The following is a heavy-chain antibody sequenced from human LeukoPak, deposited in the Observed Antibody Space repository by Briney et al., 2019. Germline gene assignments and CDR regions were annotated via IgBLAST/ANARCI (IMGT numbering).Heavy chain of an antibody. Sequence: ASVKVSCKASGGTFSTYAISWVRQVPGQGLEWMGRIIPVLGVANYAQKFQGRVTISADKSTSTAYMEVSSLRSEDTAVYYCATGIGTLWSGYYHDFWGQGTLVTVSS. D-gene: IGHD3-3*01. CDR1: GGTFSTYA. V-gene: IGHV1-69*04. J-gene: IGHJ4*02. CDR2: IIPVLGVA. CDR3: ATGIGTLWSGYYHDF.